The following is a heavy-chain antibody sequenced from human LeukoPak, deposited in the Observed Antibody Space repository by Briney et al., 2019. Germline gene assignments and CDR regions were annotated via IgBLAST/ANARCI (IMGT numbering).Heavy chain of an antibody. CDR3: ARERYHSANYCGMDV. D-gene: IGHD2-2*01. J-gene: IGHJ6*02. CDR1: GFTISDNY. CDR2: IESGSNT. V-gene: IGHV3-66*01. Sequence: GGSLRLSCAASGFTISDNYMSWVRQAPGKGLEWVSIIESGSNTYYTDSVKGRFTISRDKSRNTLFLQMTNLRVADTGVYYCARERYHSANYCGMDVWGQGTTVTVFS.